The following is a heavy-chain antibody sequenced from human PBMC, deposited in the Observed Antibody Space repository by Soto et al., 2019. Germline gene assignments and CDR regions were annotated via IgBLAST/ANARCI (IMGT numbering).Heavy chain of an antibody. J-gene: IGHJ4*02. CDR3: ARGRLTQFDY. Sequence: GGSLRLSCAASGFTFSGYSMNWVRLAPGKGLEWVSYISSSSTTIWYADSVKGRFTISRDNANNLLYLQMNSLRDEDTAVFYCARGRLTQFDYWGQGTLVTVSS. CDR2: ISSSSTTI. D-gene: IGHD3-16*01. CDR1: GFTFSGYS. V-gene: IGHV3-48*02.